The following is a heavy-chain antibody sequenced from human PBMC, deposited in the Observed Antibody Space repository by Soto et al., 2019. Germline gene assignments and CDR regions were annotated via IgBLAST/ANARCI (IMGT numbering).Heavy chain of an antibody. CDR2: IIPIFGTA. CDR1: GGTFSSYA. V-gene: IGHV1-69*01. CDR3: ARDLSSPVSAGYYFDY. Sequence: QVQLVQSGAEVKKPGSSVKVSCKASGGTFSSYAISWVRQAPGQGLEWMGGIIPIFGTANYAQKFQGRVTITADEATSTAYMELSSLRSEDAAVYYCARDLSSPVSAGYYFDYWGQGTLVTVSS. J-gene: IGHJ4*02. D-gene: IGHD2-21*02.